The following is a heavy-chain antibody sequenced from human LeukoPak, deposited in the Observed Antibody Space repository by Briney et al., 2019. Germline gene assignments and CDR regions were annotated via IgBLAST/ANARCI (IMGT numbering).Heavy chain of an antibody. V-gene: IGHV3-23*01. CDR1: GFSFSAYA. J-gene: IGHJ4*02. CDR3: AKASGRSCYSPSDF. CDR2: ISDSGVST. Sequence: PGGSLRLSCAASGFSFSAYAMSWVRLAPGRGLEWVSVISDSGVSTYYADSVKGRFTISRDNSKNTLFLQMNNLRVGDTAVYYCAKASGRSCYSPSDFWGQGTLVTVSS. D-gene: IGHD2-2*01.